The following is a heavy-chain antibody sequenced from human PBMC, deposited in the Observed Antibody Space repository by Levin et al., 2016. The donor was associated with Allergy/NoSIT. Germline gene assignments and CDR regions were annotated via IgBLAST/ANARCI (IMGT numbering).Heavy chain of an antibody. J-gene: IGHJ4*02. Sequence: WIRQPPGKGLEWVGRIRNKANSYTTEYAASVKGRFTISRDDSKNSLCLQMSSLKTDDTAVYYCARVANNWDAFDYWGQGTLVTVSS. V-gene: IGHV3-72*01. D-gene: IGHD1-20*01. CDR3: ARVANNWDAFDY. CDR2: IRNKANSYTT.